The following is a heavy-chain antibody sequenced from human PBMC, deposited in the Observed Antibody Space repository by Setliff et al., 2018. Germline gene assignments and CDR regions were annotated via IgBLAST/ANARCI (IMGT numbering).Heavy chain of an antibody. CDR3: ARILGYCSGGSCYVPY. Sequence: SEALSLTCTVSGGSISSSNYYRGWIRQPPGKGLEWIGNIYYGGSAYYNPSLKSRVTIPVDTSKNQFSLKLGSVTAADTAMYYCARILGYCSGGSCYVPYWGQGTLVTVSS. D-gene: IGHD2-15*01. CDR2: IYYGGSA. CDR1: GGSISSSNYY. V-gene: IGHV4-39*07. J-gene: IGHJ4*02.